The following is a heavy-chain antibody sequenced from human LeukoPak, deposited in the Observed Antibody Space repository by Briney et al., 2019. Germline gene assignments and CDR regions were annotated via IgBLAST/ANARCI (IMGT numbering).Heavy chain of an antibody. D-gene: IGHD6-13*01. Sequence: GGSLRLSCAASGFTFSSYWMHWVRHAPGKGLVWVSRINNDGSSTSYADSVKGRFTISRDNAKNTLYLQMNSLRAEDTAVYYCARPTKECSSWYWWFDPCGQGTLVTVSS. V-gene: IGHV3-74*01. CDR1: GFTFSSYW. CDR2: INNDGSST. CDR3: ARPTKECSSWYWWFDP. J-gene: IGHJ5*02.